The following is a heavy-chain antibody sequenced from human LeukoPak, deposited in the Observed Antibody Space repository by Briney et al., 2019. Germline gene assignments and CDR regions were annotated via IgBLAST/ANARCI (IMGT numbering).Heavy chain of an antibody. CDR3: AKDRGVQLWLFDY. D-gene: IGHD5-18*01. J-gene: IGHJ4*02. CDR2: IWYDGSNK. V-gene: IGHV3-33*06. CDR1: GFTFSSYG. Sequence: PGGSLRLSCAASGFTFSSYGMHRVRQAPGKGLEWVAVIWYDGSNKYYADSVKGRFTISRDNSKNTLYLQMNSLRAEDTAVYYCAKDRGVQLWLFDYWGQGTLVTVSS.